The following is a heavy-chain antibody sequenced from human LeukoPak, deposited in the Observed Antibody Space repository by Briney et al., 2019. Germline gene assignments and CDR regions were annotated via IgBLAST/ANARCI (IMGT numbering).Heavy chain of an antibody. CDR2: ISYSGST. Sequence: PSETLSLTCTVSGGSISSGDYYWSWIRQPPGKGLEWIVYISYSGSTYYNPSLKSRVTISVDTSKNQFSLKLSSVTAADTAVYYCARDTYYYDRSGYSNYYGMDVWGQGTTVTVSS. J-gene: IGHJ6*02. CDR3: ARDTYYYDRSGYSNYYGMDV. CDR1: GGSISSGDYY. D-gene: IGHD3-22*01. V-gene: IGHV4-30-4*01.